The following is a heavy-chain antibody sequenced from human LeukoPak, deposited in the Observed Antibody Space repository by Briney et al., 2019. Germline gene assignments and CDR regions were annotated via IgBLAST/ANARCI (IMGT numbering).Heavy chain of an antibody. Sequence: GGSLRLSCAASGFTFSSYAMTWVRQAPGKGLEWVSAISGSGGSTYYADSVKGRFTISRDNSKNTLYLQMNSLRAEDTAVYYCAKAPSSSVRGAYYYFYYMDVWGKGTTVTVSS. CDR1: GFTFSSYA. CDR3: AKAPSSSVRGAYYYFYYMDV. V-gene: IGHV3-23*01. D-gene: IGHD6-6*01. CDR2: ISGSGGST. J-gene: IGHJ6*03.